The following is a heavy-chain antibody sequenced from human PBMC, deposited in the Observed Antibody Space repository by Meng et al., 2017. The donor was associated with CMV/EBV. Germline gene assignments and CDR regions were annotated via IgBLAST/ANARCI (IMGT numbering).Heavy chain of an antibody. V-gene: IGHV3-23*01. J-gene: IGHJ4*02. Sequence: SGFTFSAYAMSWVRQAPGKGLEWFSSISGTGCNTYYADSVKGRFTISRDDSHNTLFLHMNSLRAEDTAVYYCAKADYYDGSGYYFDYWGQGTLVTVSS. CDR2: ISGTGCNT. D-gene: IGHD3-22*01. CDR3: AKADYYDGSGYYFDY. CDR1: GFTFSAYA.